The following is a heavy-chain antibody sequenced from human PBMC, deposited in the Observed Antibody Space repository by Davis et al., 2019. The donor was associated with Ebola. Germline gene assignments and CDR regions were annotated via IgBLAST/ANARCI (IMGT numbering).Heavy chain of an antibody. CDR2: ISSSSSYI. D-gene: IGHD6-13*01. CDR3: AKDLKDSSSWYGWFDP. Sequence: PGGSLRLSCAASGFTFSSYSMNWVRQAPGKGLEWVSSISSSSSYIYYADSVKGRFTISRDNAKNSLYLQMNSLRAEDTAVYYCAKDLKDSSSWYGWFDPWGQGTLVTVSS. V-gene: IGHV3-21*04. CDR1: GFTFSSYS. J-gene: IGHJ5*02.